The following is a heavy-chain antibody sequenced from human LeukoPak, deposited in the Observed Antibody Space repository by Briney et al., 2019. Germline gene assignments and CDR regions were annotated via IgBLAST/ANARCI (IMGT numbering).Heavy chain of an antibody. CDR2: IWYDGSNA. CDR3: ARGYGSGSYSLDY. D-gene: IGHD3-10*01. V-gene: IGHV3-33*01. Sequence: PGGSLRLSCAASGFTFSGYGMHWVRQAPGKGLEWVAVIWYDGSNAYYADSVKGRFTVSRDNAKNTLYLQMNSLRAEDTAVYYCARGYGSGSYSLDYWGQGTLVTVSS. CDR1: GFTFSGYG. J-gene: IGHJ4*02.